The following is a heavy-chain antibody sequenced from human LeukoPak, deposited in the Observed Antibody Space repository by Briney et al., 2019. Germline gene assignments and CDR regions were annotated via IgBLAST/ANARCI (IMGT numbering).Heavy chain of an antibody. Sequence: SETLSLTCTVSGGSISGYYWSWIRQPPGKGLEWIGYIYYSGSTNYKPSLKSRVTMSLNTSKNQFSLRLSSVTAADTAIYYCASHSATWYFQHWGQGTPVTVSS. CDR2: IYYSGST. V-gene: IGHV4-59*01. D-gene: IGHD6-13*01. CDR1: GGSISGYY. J-gene: IGHJ1*01. CDR3: ASHSATWYFQH.